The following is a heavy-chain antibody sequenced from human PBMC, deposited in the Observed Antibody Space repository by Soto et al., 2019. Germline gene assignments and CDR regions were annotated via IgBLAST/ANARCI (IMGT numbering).Heavy chain of an antibody. CDR3: ASHSYCSSTSCYYPGWFDP. CDR2: IYYSGST. Sequence: SETMSLTCSVSGGSISSYYWSWIRQPPGKGLEWIGYIYYSGSTNYNPSLKSRVTISVDTSKNQFSLKLSSVTAADTAVYYCASHSYCSSTSCYYPGWFDPWGQGTLVTVSS. CDR1: GGSISSYY. J-gene: IGHJ5*02. D-gene: IGHD2-2*01. V-gene: IGHV4-59*01.